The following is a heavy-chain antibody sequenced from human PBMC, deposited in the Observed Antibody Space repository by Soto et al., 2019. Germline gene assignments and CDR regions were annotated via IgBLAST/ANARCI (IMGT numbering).Heavy chain of an antibody. CDR1: GFTFSSYW. V-gene: IGHV3-74*01. Sequence: EVQLVESGGGLVQPGGSLRLSCAASGFTFSSYWMHWVRQAPGKGLVWVSRINSDGSSTSYADSVKGRFTISRDNTKNTLYLQMNSLSAEDTAVYYCARFIAAAAHDYWGQGTLVTVSS. CDR2: INSDGSST. D-gene: IGHD6-13*01. J-gene: IGHJ4*02. CDR3: ARFIAAAAHDY.